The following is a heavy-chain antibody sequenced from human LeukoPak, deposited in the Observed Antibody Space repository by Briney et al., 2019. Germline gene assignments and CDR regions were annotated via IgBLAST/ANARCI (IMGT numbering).Heavy chain of an antibody. CDR3: ARARYCTSTSCYIDY. J-gene: IGHJ4*02. Sequence: GGSLRLSCAASGFTFSSYAMSWVRQAPGKGLEWVSSISGSGSSTYYADSVNGRFSISRDNSKNTLYLQMNSLRAEDTALYYCARARYCTSTSCYIDYWGQGTLVTVSS. CDR1: GFTFSSYA. V-gene: IGHV3-23*01. D-gene: IGHD2-2*02. CDR2: ISGSGSST.